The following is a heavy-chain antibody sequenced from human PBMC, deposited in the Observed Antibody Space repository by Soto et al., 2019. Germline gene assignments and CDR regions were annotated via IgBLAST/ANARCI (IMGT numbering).Heavy chain of an antibody. J-gene: IGHJ3*02. Sequence: QVQLQESGPGLVKPSETLSLTCTVSGGSISSYYWSWIRQPPGKGLEWIGYIYYSGSTNYNPSSTRRVAISVDTYKNQFSLKLSSVTAADTAVYYCARSQVATDAFDIWGQGTMVTVSS. CDR3: ARSQVATDAFDI. CDR1: GGSISSYY. CDR2: IYYSGST. V-gene: IGHV4-59*01.